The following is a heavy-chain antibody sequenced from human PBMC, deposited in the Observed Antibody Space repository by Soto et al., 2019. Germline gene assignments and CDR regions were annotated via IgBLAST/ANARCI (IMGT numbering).Heavy chain of an antibody. Sequence: QVQLVQSGAEVKKPGASVKVSCKASGYTFTSYDINWVRQATGQGLEWMGWMNPNSGNTGYAQKFQGXXXXXXXTSXXXAXXXXXXXXXXDTAVYYCARGRESSGSFYWGQGTLVTVSS. J-gene: IGHJ4*02. CDR1: GYTFTSYD. CDR3: ARGRESSGSFY. D-gene: IGHD6-19*01. V-gene: IGHV1-8*01. CDR2: MNPNSGNT.